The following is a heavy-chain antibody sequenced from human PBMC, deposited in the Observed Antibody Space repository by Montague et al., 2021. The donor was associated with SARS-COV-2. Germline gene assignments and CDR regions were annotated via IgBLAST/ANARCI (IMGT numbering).Heavy chain of an antibody. J-gene: IGHJ3*02. Sequence: CAISGDSVSSNTATWNWIRQSPSRGLEWLGRTYYMSKWYHDYAISLKSRITINPDTSKNQFSLQLSSVAPEDTAVFYCARTTTRMLYPENAFDIWGQGTMVTVSP. CDR2: TYYMSKWYH. D-gene: IGHD2-15*01. CDR3: ARTTTRMLYPENAFDI. V-gene: IGHV6-1*01. CDR1: GDSVSSNTAT.